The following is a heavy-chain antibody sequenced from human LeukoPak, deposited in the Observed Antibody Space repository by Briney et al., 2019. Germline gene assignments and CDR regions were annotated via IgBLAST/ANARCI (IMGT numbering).Heavy chain of an antibody. V-gene: IGHV1-18*01. CDR2: ISAYNGNT. J-gene: IGHJ6*02. D-gene: IGHD2-2*01. Sequence: ASVKVSCKPSGYISTKYGISWVRQAPGQGLEWMGWISAYNGNTNYAQKLQGRVTMTTDTSTSTAYMELRSLRSDDTAVYYCARDSDSTSWNNYYYYGMDVWGQGTTVTVSS. CDR3: ARDSDSTSWNNYYYYGMDV. CDR1: GYISTKYG.